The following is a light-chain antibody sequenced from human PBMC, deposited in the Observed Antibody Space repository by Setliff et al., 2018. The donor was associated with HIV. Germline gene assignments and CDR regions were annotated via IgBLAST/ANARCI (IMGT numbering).Light chain of an antibody. Sequence: QSALTQPASVSGSPGQSITISCTGTRSDVGSYNFVSWYQQHPGKAPKLMIYEVTKRPSGFSNRFSGSKSGNTASLTISGLQAEDEADYYCCSYAGSSTWVFGGGTQLTVL. V-gene: IGLV2-23*02. CDR1: RSDVGSYNF. CDR2: EVT. J-gene: IGLJ3*02. CDR3: CSYAGSSTWV.